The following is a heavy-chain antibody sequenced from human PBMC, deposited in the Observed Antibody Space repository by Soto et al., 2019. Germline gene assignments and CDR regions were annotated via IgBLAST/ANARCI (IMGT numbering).Heavy chain of an antibody. CDR2: IIWNSGSI. CDR1: GFTFDDYA. Sequence: GGSLRLSCAASGFTFDDYAMHWVRQAPGKGLEWVSGIIWNSGSIGYADSVKGRFTISRDNAKNSLYLQMNSLRAEDTALYYCASTAHSSGWYSGGFDYWGQGTLVTVSS. CDR3: ASTAHSSGWYSGGFDY. J-gene: IGHJ4*02. V-gene: IGHV3-9*01. D-gene: IGHD6-19*01.